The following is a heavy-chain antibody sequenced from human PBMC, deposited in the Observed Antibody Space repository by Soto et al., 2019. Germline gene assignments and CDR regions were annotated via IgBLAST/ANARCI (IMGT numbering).Heavy chain of an antibody. V-gene: IGHV3-11*01. Sequence: PGGSLSLSYETSDYTFSGYSMSWYRQAPGKGLEWVSYISSSGSTIYYADSVKGRFTISRDNAKNSLYLQMNSLRAEDTAVYYCARDPGTTLDYWGQGTLVTVSS. D-gene: IGHD1-1*01. CDR3: ARDPGTTLDY. CDR1: DYTFSGYS. CDR2: ISSSGSTI. J-gene: IGHJ4*02.